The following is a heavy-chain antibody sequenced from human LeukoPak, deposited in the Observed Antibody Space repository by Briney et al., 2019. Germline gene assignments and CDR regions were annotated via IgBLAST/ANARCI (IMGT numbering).Heavy chain of an antibody. CDR1: GFTFSTYS. J-gene: IGHJ3*02. CDR2: ISTSSSTI. D-gene: IGHD3-22*01. CDR3: ARDSFFDSPYDAFDI. Sequence: GGSLRLSCAASGFTFSTYSMSWVRQAPGKGLEWVSYISTSSSTIYYADSVKDRFTISRDNAKNSLYLQMNSLRAEDTAVYYCARDSFFDSPYDAFDIWGQGTMVTVSS. V-gene: IGHV3-48*04.